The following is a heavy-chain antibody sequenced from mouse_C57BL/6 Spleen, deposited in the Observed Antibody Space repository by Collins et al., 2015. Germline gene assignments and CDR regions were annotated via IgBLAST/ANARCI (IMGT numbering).Heavy chain of an antibody. Sequence: EVQLQQSGPDLVKPGASVEISCKASGYSFTGYYMHWVKQSHGKSLEWIGRVNPNNGGTSYNQKFKGKAILTVDKSSSTAYMELSSLTSEDSAVYYCTSYYDYAMDYWGQGTSVTVSS. D-gene: IGHD2-4*01. CDR2: VNPNNGGT. J-gene: IGHJ4*01. CDR1: GYSFTGYY. V-gene: IGHV1-26*01. CDR3: TSYYDYAMDY.